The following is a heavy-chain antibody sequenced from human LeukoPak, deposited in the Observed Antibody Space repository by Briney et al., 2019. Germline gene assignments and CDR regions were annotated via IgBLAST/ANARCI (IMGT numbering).Heavy chain of an antibody. D-gene: IGHD6-6*01. CDR3: ARRAARPNYAFDI. Sequence: GGSLRLSCAASGFTFSDYYMSWIRQAPGKGLEWVSSISSSSSYIYYADSVKGRFTISRDNAKNSLYLQMNSLRAEDTAVYYCARRAARPNYAFDIWGQGTMVTVSS. CDR1: GFTFSDYY. CDR2: ISSSSSYI. J-gene: IGHJ3*02. V-gene: IGHV3-11*06.